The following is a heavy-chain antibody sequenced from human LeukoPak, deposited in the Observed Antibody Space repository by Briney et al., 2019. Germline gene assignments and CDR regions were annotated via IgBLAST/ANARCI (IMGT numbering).Heavy chain of an antibody. Sequence: GASVKVSCKASGYTFTGYHMHWVRQAPGQGLEWMGRINPNSGGTNYAQKFQGRVTMTRDTSISTAYMELSRLRSDDTAVYYCARVKDQWLSHGMDVWGQGTTVTVSS. D-gene: IGHD6-19*01. J-gene: IGHJ6*02. CDR1: GYTFTGYH. CDR3: ARVKDQWLSHGMDV. CDR2: INPNSGGT. V-gene: IGHV1-2*06.